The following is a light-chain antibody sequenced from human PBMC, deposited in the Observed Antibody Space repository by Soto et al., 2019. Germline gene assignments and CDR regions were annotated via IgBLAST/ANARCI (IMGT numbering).Light chain of an antibody. CDR2: GTS. Sequence: AILMTQSPSSLSASVADRVTITCRASQGIGTELGWYQQRPGKAPRLLIYGTSTLQYGVPSRFSGSGSDTDFTLIISSLQPEDFATYYCLQDSSYPRTFGQGTKVEIK. V-gene: IGKV1-6*01. J-gene: IGKJ1*01. CDR1: QGIGTE. CDR3: LQDSSYPRT.